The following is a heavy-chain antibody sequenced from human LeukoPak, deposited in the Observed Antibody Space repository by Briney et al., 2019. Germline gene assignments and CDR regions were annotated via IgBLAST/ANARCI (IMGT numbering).Heavy chain of an antibody. CDR3: ARAIVVVVTTNASPDAFDI. D-gene: IGHD2-15*01. CDR1: GYTFTSYD. CDR2: MNPNSGGT. Sequence: ASVKVSCKASGYTFTSYDINWVRQATGQGLEWMGWMNPNSGGTNYAQKFQGRVTMTRDTSISTAYMELSRLRSDDTAVYYCARAIVVVVTTNASPDAFDIWGQGTMVTVSS. V-gene: IGHV1-2*02. J-gene: IGHJ3*02.